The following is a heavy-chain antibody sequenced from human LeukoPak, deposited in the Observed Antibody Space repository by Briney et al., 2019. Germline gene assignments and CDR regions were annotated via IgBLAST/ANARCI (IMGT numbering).Heavy chain of an antibody. Sequence: ASVKVSCKASGGTFSSYAISWVRQAPGQGLEWMGRINPNSGGTNYAQKFQGRVTMTRDTSITTAYMELNRLTSDDTAVYYCTTPVGISDAFDIWGQGTMVTVSS. J-gene: IGHJ3*02. CDR3: TTPVGISDAFDI. V-gene: IGHV1-2*06. CDR2: INPNSGGT. D-gene: IGHD1-26*01. CDR1: GGTFSSYA.